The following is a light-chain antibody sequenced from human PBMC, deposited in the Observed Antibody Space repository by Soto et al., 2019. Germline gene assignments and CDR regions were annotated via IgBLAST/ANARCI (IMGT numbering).Light chain of an antibody. V-gene: IGLV1-51*01. CDR3: GTWDTSLSVYV. J-gene: IGLJ1*01. Sequence: QSVLTQPASVSGSPGQSITISCTGTSSDIGHYIHVSWLQQHPGKAPKSMIYDVSNRSPGIPDRFSGSKSGTSATLGITGLQTGDEADYYCGTWDTSLSVYVFGTGTKVTAL. CDR1: SSDIGHYIH. CDR2: DVS.